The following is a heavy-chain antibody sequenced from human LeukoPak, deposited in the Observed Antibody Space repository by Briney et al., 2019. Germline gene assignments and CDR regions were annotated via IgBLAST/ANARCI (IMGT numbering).Heavy chain of an antibody. V-gene: IGHV4-61*05. CDR3: ARSGPRGYCSSTSCQFDY. D-gene: IGHD2-2*01. J-gene: IGHJ4*02. CDR2: IYYSGST. Sequence: SETLSLTCTVSGGSISSSSYYWGWIRQHPGKGLEWIGYIYYSGSTNYNPSLKSRVTISVDTSKNQFSLKLSSVTAADTAVYYCARSGPRGYCSSTSCQFDYWGQGTLVTVSS. CDR1: GGSISSSSYY.